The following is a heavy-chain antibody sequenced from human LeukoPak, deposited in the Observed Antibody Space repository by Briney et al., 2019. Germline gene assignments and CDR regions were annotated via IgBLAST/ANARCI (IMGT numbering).Heavy chain of an antibody. CDR1: GFSLNTREIC. CDR3: ARMIFSGSYFLDY. Sequence: SGPALVKPXQTLTLTCTFSGFSLNTREICVSWIRQPPGKALEWLAHIDWDDDKYYSTSLKTRLTISKDTSKNQVVLSMTNMDPVDTATYYCARMIFSGSYFLDYWGQGTLVTVSS. D-gene: IGHD1-26*01. V-gene: IGHV2-70*01. CDR2: IDWDDDK. J-gene: IGHJ4*02.